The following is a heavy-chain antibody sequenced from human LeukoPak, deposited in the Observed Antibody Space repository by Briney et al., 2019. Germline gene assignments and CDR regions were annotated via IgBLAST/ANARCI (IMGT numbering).Heavy chain of an antibody. J-gene: IGHJ6*02. CDR1: GYTLTELS. D-gene: IGHD2-2*01. V-gene: IGHV1-24*01. CDR3: ATWRYCSSTSCYWGHYYGMDV. CDR2: FDPEDGET. Sequence: GASVKVSCKVSGYTLTELSMHWVRQAPGKGLEWMGGFDPEDGETIYAQKFQGRVTMTEDTSTDTAYMELSSLRSEDTAVYYCATWRYCSSTSCYWGHYYGMDVWGQGTTVTVSS.